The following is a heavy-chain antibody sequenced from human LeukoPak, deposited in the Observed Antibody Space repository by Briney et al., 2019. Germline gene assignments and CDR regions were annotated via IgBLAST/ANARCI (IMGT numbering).Heavy chain of an antibody. CDR2: ISGSGGST. CDR3: ANRPRGERLDY. J-gene: IGHJ4*02. D-gene: IGHD1-1*01. V-gene: IGHV3-23*01. CDR1: GFTFSSYA. Sequence: GGSLRLSCAASGFTFSSYAMSWVRQAPGKGLEWVSAISGSGGSTYYADSVKGRFTISRDNSENTLYLQMNSLRAEDTAVYYCANRPRGERLDYWGQGTLVTVSS.